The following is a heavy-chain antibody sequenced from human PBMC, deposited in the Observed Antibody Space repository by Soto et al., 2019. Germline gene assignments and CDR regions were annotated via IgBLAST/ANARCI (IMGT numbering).Heavy chain of an antibody. CDR1: GFTFSSYA. Sequence: LRLSCAASGFTFSSYAMSWVRQAPGKGLEWVSAISGSGGSTYYADSVKGRFTISRDNSKNTLYLQMNSLRAEDTAVYYCAKGLVRHYDFWSGYQFDYWGQGTLVTVSS. D-gene: IGHD3-3*01. J-gene: IGHJ4*02. CDR3: AKGLVRHYDFWSGYQFDY. V-gene: IGHV3-23*01. CDR2: ISGSGGST.